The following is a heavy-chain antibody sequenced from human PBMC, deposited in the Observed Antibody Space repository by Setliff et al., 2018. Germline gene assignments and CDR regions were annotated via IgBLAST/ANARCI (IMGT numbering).Heavy chain of an antibody. CDR2: IIPILGIA. Sequence: SVKVSCKASGGTFSSYAISWVRQAPGQGLEWMGGIIPILGIANYAQKFQGRVTITADKSTSTAYMELSSLRSEDTAVYYCAIDSLPRYCTNGVRYEEFDYWGQGTLVTVSS. V-gene: IGHV1-69*10. CDR3: AIDSLPRYCTNGVRYEEFDY. D-gene: IGHD2-8*01. CDR1: GGTFSSYA. J-gene: IGHJ4*02.